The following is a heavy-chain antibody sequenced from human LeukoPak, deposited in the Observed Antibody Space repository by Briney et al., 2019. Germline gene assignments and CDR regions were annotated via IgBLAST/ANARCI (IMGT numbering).Heavy chain of an antibody. CDR3: AKHYYYSSGTPWNVDY. D-gene: IGHD3-22*01. Sequence: GGSLRLSCSASGFTFSSYAMRWLRQAPGKGLEWVSAIGGTNGRTYYADSVKGRFTISRDNSKNTLYLQMNSLRDEDTAVYYCAKHYYYSSGTPWNVDYWGQGTLVTVSS. V-gene: IGHV3-23*01. CDR1: GFTFSSYA. J-gene: IGHJ4*02. CDR2: IGGTNGRT.